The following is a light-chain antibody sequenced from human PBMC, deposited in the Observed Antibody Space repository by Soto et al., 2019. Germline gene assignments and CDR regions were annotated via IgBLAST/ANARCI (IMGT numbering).Light chain of an antibody. V-gene: IGKV3-11*01. Sequence: EIVLTQSPATLSLSPGERANISCRASQSVTTYLAWYQQKPGQAPRLLIYDASDRATGIPARFSGSGSGTDFTLTISRLEPEDFAVYYCQQRSNWPPSITFGQGTRLEIK. CDR3: QQRSNWPPSIT. CDR1: QSVTTY. J-gene: IGKJ5*01. CDR2: DAS.